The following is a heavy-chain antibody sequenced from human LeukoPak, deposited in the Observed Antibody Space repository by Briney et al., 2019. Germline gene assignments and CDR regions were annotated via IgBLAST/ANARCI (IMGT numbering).Heavy chain of an antibody. CDR2: ISGSSSYT. CDR3: ARDSTRFDP. D-gene: IGHD2-2*01. CDR1: GFTFSDYY. V-gene: IGHV3-11*05. J-gene: IGHJ5*02. Sequence: GGSLRLSCAASGFTFSDYYMSWVRQAPGKGLEWVSYISGSSSYTNYADSVKGRFTISRDNAKDSLYLQMNSLRAEDTAVYYCARDSTRFDPWGQGTLVTVSS.